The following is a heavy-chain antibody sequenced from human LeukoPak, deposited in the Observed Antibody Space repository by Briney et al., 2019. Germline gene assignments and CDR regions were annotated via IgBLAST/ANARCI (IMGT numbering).Heavy chain of an antibody. V-gene: IGHV3-49*03. CDR2: IRSTAYGGTT. J-gene: IGHJ5*02. D-gene: IGHD6-13*01. Sequence: GGSLRLSCTASGFTFGDYAMSWFRQAPGKGLEWVGFIRSTAYGGTTEYAASVKGRFTISRDDSKSIAYLQMNSLKTEDTAVYYCTRCPLSSSWYLFTWFDPWGQGTLVTVSS. CDR3: TRCPLSSSWYLFTWFDP. CDR1: GFTFGDYA.